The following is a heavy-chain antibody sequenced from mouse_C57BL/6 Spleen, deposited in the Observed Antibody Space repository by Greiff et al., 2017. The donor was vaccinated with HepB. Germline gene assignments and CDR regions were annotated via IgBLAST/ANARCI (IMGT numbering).Heavy chain of an antibody. CDR2: INPSNGGT. Sequence: VQLQQPGTELVKTGASVKLSCKASGYTFTSYWMHWVKQRPGQGLEWIGNINPSNGGTNYNEKFKSKATLTVDKSSSTAYMQLSSLTSEDSAVYYCASDGITKYYFDYWGQGTTLTVSS. CDR3: ASDGITKYYFDY. J-gene: IGHJ2*01. V-gene: IGHV1-53*01. CDR1: GYTFTSYW. D-gene: IGHD2-4*01.